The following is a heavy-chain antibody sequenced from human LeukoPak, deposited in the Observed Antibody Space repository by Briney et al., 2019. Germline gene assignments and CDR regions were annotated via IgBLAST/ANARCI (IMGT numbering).Heavy chain of an antibody. CDR3: ARAYGSSWYLDY. CDR2: IYYSGST. CDR1: GGSISSGGYY. D-gene: IGHD6-13*01. V-gene: IGHV4-31*03. Sequence: SETLSLTCTVSGGSISSGGYYWSWIRQHPGKGLEWIGYIYYSGSTYYNPSLKSRVTISVDTSKNQFSLKLSSVTAADAAVYYCARAYGSSWYLDYWGQGTLVTVSS. J-gene: IGHJ4*02.